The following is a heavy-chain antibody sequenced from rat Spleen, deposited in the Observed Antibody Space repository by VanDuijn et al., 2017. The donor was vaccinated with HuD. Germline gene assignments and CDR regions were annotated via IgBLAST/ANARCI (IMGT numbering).Heavy chain of an antibody. Sequence: QVHLKESGPGRVQPSQTLSLTCTVSGFSLSRHGVIWVRQPPGKGLEWIAAVSSGGDSYYNSGLKSRLSISRDISTRQVFLKINSLQTEDTAIYFCTRERVPGFAFYFDYWGQGVMVTVSS. CDR1: GFSLSRHG. V-gene: IGHV2S8*01. D-gene: IGHD1-4*01. J-gene: IGHJ2*01. CDR2: VSSGGDS. CDR3: TRERVPGFAFYFDY.